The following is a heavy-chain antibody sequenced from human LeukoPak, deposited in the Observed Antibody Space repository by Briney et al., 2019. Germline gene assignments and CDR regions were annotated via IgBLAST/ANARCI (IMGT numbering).Heavy chain of an antibody. CDR2: IYYRGST. J-gene: IGHJ5*02. CDR1: GGSITSNIFY. V-gene: IGHV4-39*02. D-gene: IGHD3-10*01. CDR3: AGETVGYYGSGIDL. Sequence: SETLSLTCSVSGGSITSNIFYWGWIRQPPGKGLEWIATIYYRGSTYYNPSLESRVTISADRSKNQVSLKLSSVTSTDTAVYYCAGETVGYYGSGIDLWGQGTLVTVSS.